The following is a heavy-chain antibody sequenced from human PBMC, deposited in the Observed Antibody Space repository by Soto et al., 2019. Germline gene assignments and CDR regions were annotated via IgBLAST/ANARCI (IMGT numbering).Heavy chain of an antibody. D-gene: IGHD1-26*01. CDR2: IYYSGST. CDR1: GGSVSSGGYY. J-gene: IGHJ4*02. Sequence: SETLSLTCTVSGGSVSSGGYYWSWIRQHPGKGLEWIGYIYYSGSTYYNPSLKSRVTISVDTSKNQFSLKLSSVTAADTAVYYCARAELVGATDYWGQGTLVTVSS. CDR3: ARAELVGATDY. V-gene: IGHV4-31*03.